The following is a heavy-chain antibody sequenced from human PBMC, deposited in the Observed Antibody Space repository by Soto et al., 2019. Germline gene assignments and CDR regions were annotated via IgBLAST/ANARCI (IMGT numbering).Heavy chain of an antibody. CDR1: GYTFTNYF. J-gene: IGHJ5*02. V-gene: IGHV1-46*01. Sequence: QVQLGQSGAEVKKPGASVKVSCKASGYTFTNYFMHWVRQAPGQGLEWMGIINPSGGSASYAQRFQGRVTMTRDTSSSTVYMELSSLRSEDTAVYYCARGLGDSYGLTNCFDPWGQGTLVTVSS. CDR3: ARGLGDSYGLTNCFDP. CDR2: INPSGGSA. D-gene: IGHD5-18*01.